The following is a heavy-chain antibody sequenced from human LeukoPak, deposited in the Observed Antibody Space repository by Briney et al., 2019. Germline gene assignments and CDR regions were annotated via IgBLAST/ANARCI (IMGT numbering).Heavy chain of an antibody. D-gene: IGHD6-6*01. CDR3: ARLSIAVEDY. CDR1: GFTFSSYS. CDR2: ISSSSSII. Sequence: GSLRLSCAASGFTFSSYSMSRVRQAPGKGLEWVSYISSSSSIIYYADSVKGRFTISRDNAKNSLYLQMNSLRDEDTAVYYCARLSIAVEDYWGQGTLVTVSS. J-gene: IGHJ4*02. V-gene: IGHV3-48*02.